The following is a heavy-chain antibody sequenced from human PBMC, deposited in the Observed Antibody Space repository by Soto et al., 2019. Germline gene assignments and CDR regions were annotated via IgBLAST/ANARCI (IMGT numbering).Heavy chain of an antibody. J-gene: IGHJ4*02. CDR2: IYYSGST. Sequence: PSETLSLTCTVSGGSISSGGYYWSWIRQHPGKGLEWIGYIYYSGSTYYNPSLKSRVAISVDTSKNQFSLKLSSVTAADTAVYYCASHNSRHYYILTGYSPFDYWAQGTLVPVSS. D-gene: IGHD3-9*01. CDR1: GGSISSGGYY. V-gene: IGHV4-31*03. CDR3: ASHNSRHYYILTGYSPFDY.